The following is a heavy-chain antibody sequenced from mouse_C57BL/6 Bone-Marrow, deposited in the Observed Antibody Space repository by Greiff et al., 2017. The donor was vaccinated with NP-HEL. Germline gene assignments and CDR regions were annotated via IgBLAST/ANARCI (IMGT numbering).Heavy chain of an antibody. Sequence: VQLQQSGAELVKPGASVKLSCTASGYTFTSYWMDWVKQSPGRGLEWIGRIHPCSGDTKYNDKFKSKATMTVDKSSNTVYLQLSSLTSEDSAVYYCGRFGHYYYAMDYWGQGTSVTVSS. CDR3: GRFGHYYYAMDY. CDR2: IHPCSGDT. V-gene: IGHV1-72*01. J-gene: IGHJ4*01. CDR1: GYTFTSYW.